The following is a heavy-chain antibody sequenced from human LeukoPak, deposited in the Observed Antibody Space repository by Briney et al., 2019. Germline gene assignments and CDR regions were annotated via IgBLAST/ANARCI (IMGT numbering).Heavy chain of an antibody. CDR3: AKDLAGSGYYPDAFDI. J-gene: IGHJ3*02. D-gene: IGHD3-22*01. V-gene: IGHV3-7*01. CDR2: IKQDGSEK. Sequence: GGSLRLSCAASGFTFSSYWMSWVRQAPGKGLEWVANIKQDGSEKYYVDSVKGRFTISRDNAKNSLYLQMNSLRAEDTAVYYCAKDLAGSGYYPDAFDIWGQGTMVTVSS. CDR1: GFTFSSYW.